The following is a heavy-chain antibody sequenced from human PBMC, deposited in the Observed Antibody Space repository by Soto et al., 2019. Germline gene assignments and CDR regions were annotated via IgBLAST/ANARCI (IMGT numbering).Heavy chain of an antibody. CDR1: GYTFTSYA. J-gene: IGHJ4*02. CDR3: ARDLYCSGGSCYRAGNY. V-gene: IGHV1-3*01. Sequence: ASVKVSCKASGYTFTSYAMHWVRQAPGQRLEWMGWINAGNGNTKYSQKFQGRVTITRDTSASTAYMELSSLRSEDTAVYYCARDLYCSGGSCYRAGNYWGQGTLVTVS. D-gene: IGHD2-15*01. CDR2: INAGNGNT.